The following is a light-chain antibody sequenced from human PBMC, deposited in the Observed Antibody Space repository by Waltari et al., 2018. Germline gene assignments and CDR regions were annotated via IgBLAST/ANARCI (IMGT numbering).Light chain of an antibody. CDR3: SSYMPSSGPYV. CDR2: ELT. Sequence: QSALPQPASVSGSPGQSITISCTGTSRDVGASHSVSCSQQYPGKPPKLIIYELTSRPSGVSYRFSGSKSGNTASLTISGLQAEDEADYYCSSYMPSSGPYVFGGGTRVTVL. V-gene: IGLV2-14*01. CDR1: SRDVGASHS. J-gene: IGLJ1*01.